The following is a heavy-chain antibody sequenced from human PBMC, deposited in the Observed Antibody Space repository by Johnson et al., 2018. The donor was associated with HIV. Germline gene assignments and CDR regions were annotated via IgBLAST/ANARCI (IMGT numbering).Heavy chain of an antibody. Sequence: EQLVEYGGGLVQPGGSLRLSCAASGFTFGSYAMSWVRQAPGKGLEWVSIISGSGGRTYYADSVKGRFTISRDNAKNTLYLQMNSLRAEDTAVYYCAKDRGIAAAGTFDIWGQGTMVTVSS. D-gene: IGHD6-13*01. V-gene: IGHV3-23*04. CDR3: AKDRGIAAAGTFDI. CDR2: ISGSGGRT. CDR1: GFTFGSYA. J-gene: IGHJ3*02.